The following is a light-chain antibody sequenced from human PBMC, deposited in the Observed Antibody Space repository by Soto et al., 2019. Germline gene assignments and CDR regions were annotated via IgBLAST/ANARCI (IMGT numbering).Light chain of an antibody. CDR3: QQRSDWYT. J-gene: IGKJ2*01. V-gene: IGKV3-11*01. Sequence: EIVLTQSPAILSLSPGERATLSCRASQSVSSYLAWYQQKPGQAPRLLIYDTSTRATGIPDRFSGSGSGTDFTLTISNLEPEDFAIYYCQQRSDWYTFGQGTKLDIK. CDR1: QSVSSY. CDR2: DTS.